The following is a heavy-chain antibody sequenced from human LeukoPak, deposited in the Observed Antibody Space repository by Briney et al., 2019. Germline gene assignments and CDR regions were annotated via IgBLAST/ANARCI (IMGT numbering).Heavy chain of an antibody. CDR2: IREDGGGK. Sequence: GGSLRLSCAASGFTFSRYWMNWVRQAPGKGLEWVANIREDGGGKYYVDSVKGRFTISRDNTKTLLYLEMSSLRAEDTAVYYCGAVYWGQGTLVTVSS. J-gene: IGHJ1*01. D-gene: IGHD5/OR15-5a*01. CDR1: GFTFSRYW. CDR3: GAVY. V-gene: IGHV3-7*01.